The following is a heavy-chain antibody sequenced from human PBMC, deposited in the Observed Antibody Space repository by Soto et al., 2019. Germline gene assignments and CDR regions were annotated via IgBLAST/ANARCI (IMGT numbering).Heavy chain of an antibody. D-gene: IGHD3-3*01. CDR3: ARKGYDFWSGYGRYYYYYMDV. J-gene: IGHJ6*03. V-gene: IGHV4-39*01. CDR2: IYYSGST. Sequence: SETLSLTCTVSGGSISSSSYYWGWIRQPPGKGLEWIGSIYYSGSTYYNPSLKSRVTISVDMSKNQFSLKLSSVTAADTAVYYCARKGYDFWSGYGRYYYYYMDVWGKGTTVTVSS. CDR1: GGSISSSSYY.